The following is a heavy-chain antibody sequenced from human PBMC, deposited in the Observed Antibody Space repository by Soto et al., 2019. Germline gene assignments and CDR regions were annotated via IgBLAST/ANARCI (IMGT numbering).Heavy chain of an antibody. CDR1: GFTFSDYY. CDR3: TRPNDSGDYDWYFDL. D-gene: IGHD4-17*01. J-gene: IGHJ2*01. CDR2: ISSSGSTI. Sequence: GGSLRLSCAASGFTFSDYYMSWIRQAPGKGLEWVSYISSSGSTIYYADSVKGRFTISRDNAKNSLYLQMNSLRAEDTAVYYCTRPNDSGDYDWYFDLWGRGTLVTVSS. V-gene: IGHV3-11*01.